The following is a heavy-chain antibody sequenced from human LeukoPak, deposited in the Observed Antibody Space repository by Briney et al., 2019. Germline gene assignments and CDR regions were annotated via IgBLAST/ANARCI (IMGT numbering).Heavy chain of an antibody. CDR3: ARGLTYYYGSGEQYYFDY. V-gene: IGHV4-59*01. CDR2: IHYSGST. D-gene: IGHD3-10*01. J-gene: IGHJ4*02. Sequence: SETLSLTCTVSGGSISSYYWSWIRQPPGKGLEWIGYIHYSGSTSYNPSLKSRVTISVDTSKNQFSLKLSSVTAADTAVYYCARGLTYYYGSGEQYYFDYWGQGTLVTVSS. CDR1: GGSISSYY.